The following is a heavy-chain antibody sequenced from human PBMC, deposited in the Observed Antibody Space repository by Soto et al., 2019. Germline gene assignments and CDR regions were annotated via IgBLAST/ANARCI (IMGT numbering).Heavy chain of an antibody. CDR1: GGTFSSYA. Sequence: QVQLVQSGAEVKKPGSSVKVSCKASGGTFSSYAISWVRQAPGQGLEWMGGIIPIFGTANYAQKFQGRVTITADESTSTAYMELSSLRSEDTAVYYCASMGYCSGGSCYDNWFDPWGQGTLFTVSS. D-gene: IGHD2-15*01. CDR3: ASMGYCSGGSCYDNWFDP. J-gene: IGHJ5*02. V-gene: IGHV1-69*12. CDR2: IIPIFGTA.